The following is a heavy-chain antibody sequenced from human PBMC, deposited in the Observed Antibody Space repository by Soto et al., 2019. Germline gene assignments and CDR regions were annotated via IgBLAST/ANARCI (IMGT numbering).Heavy chain of an antibody. CDR2: IYYSGST. Sequence: LTNSVSEGYSISGGDYWIWIQKHPAKGLEWIGYIYYSGSTYYNPSLKSRVTISVDTSKNQFSLKLSSVTAADTAVYYCARDRECSGGTCYNYFDYRGQGTLVPVFS. V-gene: IGHV4-31*02. D-gene: IGHD2-15*01. CDR1: EGYSISGGDY. CDR3: ARDRECSGGTCYNYFDY. J-gene: IGHJ4*02.